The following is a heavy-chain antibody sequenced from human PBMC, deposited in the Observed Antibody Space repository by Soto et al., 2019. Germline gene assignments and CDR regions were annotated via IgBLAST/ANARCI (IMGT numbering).Heavy chain of an antibody. D-gene: IGHD6-13*01. CDR1: GFTFSNYA. J-gene: IGHJ2*01. CDR3: ARGGSSSWNHWYFDF. Sequence: QVQLVESGGGVVQPGRSLRLSCAASGFTFSNYAMHWVRQAPGKGLEWVAVISFDGSKTYYADSVKGRFTISRDDSKSTLYLQMSSLRLEDTAVYYCARGGSSSWNHWYFDFWGRGTLVTVSS. CDR2: ISFDGSKT. V-gene: IGHV3-30-3*01.